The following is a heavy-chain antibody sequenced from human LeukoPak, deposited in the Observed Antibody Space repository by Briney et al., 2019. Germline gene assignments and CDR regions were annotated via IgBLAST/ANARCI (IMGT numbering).Heavy chain of an antibody. V-gene: IGHV3-30*02. Sequence: GGSLRLSCAASGFIFNSYGMHWVRQAPGKGLEWVAFIRYDGSNKYYADSVKGRFTISRDNSKNTLYLQMNSLRAEDTAVYYCARGQIQLWLPNYMDVWGKGTTVTVSS. CDR3: ARGQIQLWLPNYMDV. CDR2: IRYDGSNK. J-gene: IGHJ6*03. D-gene: IGHD5-18*01. CDR1: GFIFNSYG.